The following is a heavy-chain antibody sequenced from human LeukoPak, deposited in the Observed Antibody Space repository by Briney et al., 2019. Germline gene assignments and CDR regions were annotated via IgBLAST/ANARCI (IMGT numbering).Heavy chain of an antibody. Sequence: PWETLSLTCAVYGESLSGYYWTWIRQPPGKGLEWIGEIDHIGRSKYNPSLKSRVALSVDRSKNQFSLKLSSVTAADTAVYFCARSLPCSSTFCYGYMDVWGRGTTVIVSS. CDR1: GESLSGYY. D-gene: IGHD6-13*01. J-gene: IGHJ6*04. V-gene: IGHV4-34*01. CDR3: ARSLPCSSTFCYGYMDV. CDR2: IDHIGRS.